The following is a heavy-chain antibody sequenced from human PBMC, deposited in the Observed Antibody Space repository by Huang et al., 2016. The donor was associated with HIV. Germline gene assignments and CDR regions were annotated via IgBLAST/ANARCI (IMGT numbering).Heavy chain of an antibody. CDR3: ATKTAAMDI. V-gene: IGHV3-7*01. CDR2: IKQDESEK. J-gene: IGHJ6*02. D-gene: IGHD1-7*01. Sequence: GSIRLSCVGSTFTFGAYWMSWVRQTPGKGLEWVANIKQDESEKYYVDAVKGRFNISRENAKKVLFLQMDNLTVDDTAIYFCATKTAAMDIWGQGTTVTVSS. CDR1: TFTFGAYW.